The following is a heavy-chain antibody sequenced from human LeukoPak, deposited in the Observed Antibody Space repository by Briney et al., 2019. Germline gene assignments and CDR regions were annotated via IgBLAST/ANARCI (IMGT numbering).Heavy chain of an antibody. J-gene: IGHJ4*02. CDR3: ARPRGSCSGGSCYYYYFDY. Sequence: LDILSLTTDKSDYFVRSGYEYVWVRRLTGKEMEWIGSIYHSGSTYYNPSLKSRVTISVDTSKNQFSLKLSSVTAADTAVYYCARPRGSCSGGSCYYYYFDYWGQGTLVTVSS. D-gene: IGHD2-15*01. CDR1: DYFVRSGYE. V-gene: IGHV4-38-2*01. CDR2: IYHSGST.